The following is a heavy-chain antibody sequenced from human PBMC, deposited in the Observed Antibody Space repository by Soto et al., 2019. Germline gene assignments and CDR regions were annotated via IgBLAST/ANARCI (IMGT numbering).Heavy chain of an antibody. Sequence: EVQLVESGGGLVQPGGSLRLSCAASGFTVSSVYMTWVRQAPGKGLEWVSVITSGGSTYYADSVRGRFTIPRDNSKNTLYLQMNSLRAEDTAVYYCARDILGGAYDFWHGGQGTLVTVSS. J-gene: IGHJ4*02. V-gene: IGHV3-66*01. CDR3: ARDILGGAYDFWH. D-gene: IGHD3-3*01. CDR1: GFTVSSVY. CDR2: ITSGGST.